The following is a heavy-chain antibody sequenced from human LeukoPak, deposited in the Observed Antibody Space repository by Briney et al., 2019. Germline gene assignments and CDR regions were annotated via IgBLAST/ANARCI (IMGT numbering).Heavy chain of an antibody. CDR3: AKQSGSSGYYYYFDY. D-gene: IGHD3-22*01. CDR1: GFTFSSYA. V-gene: IGHV3-23*01. Sequence: GGSLRLSCTASGFTFSSYAMSWARQAPGKGLEWVSAISGSGGSTYYADSVKGRFTISRDNSKTTLYLQMNSLRAEDTAVYYCAKQSGSSGYYYYFDYWGQGTLVTVSS. J-gene: IGHJ4*02. CDR2: ISGSGGST.